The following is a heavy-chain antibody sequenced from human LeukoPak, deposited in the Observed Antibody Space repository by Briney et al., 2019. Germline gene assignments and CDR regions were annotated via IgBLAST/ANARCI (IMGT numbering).Heavy chain of an antibody. V-gene: IGHV7-4-1*02. J-gene: IGHJ4*02. CDR3: ARGDEIYEILTGSESK. CDR1: GYTFTTYF. Sequence: ASVKVSCKASGYTFTTYFMNWVRQAPGQGLEWMGWINTNTGNPTYAQAFTGRFVFSLDTSVSTAYLQISSLKAEDTAVYYCARGDEIYEILTGSESKWGQGTLVTVSS. CDR2: INTNTGNP. D-gene: IGHD3-9*01.